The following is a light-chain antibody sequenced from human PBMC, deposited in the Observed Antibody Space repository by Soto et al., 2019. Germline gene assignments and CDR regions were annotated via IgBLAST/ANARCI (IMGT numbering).Light chain of an antibody. CDR3: QKYNSAPQT. CDR1: QGISNY. V-gene: IGKV1-27*01. CDR2: AAS. J-gene: IGKJ1*01. Sequence: DIQMTQSPSSLSASVGDRVTITCRASQGISNYLAWYQQKPGKVPKLLIYAASTLQSGVPSRFSGSGSGTDFTLTISSQQPEDVATYYCQKYNSAPQTFGQGTKVEIK.